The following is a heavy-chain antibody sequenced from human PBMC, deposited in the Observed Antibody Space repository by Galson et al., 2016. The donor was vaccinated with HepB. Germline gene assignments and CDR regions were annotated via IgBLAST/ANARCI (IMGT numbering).Heavy chain of an antibody. Sequence: SVKVSCKASGFTFRNYAVQWVRQARGQRLEWIGWTVVGNGHTKYAQNFQERVSITRDMSTSTAYMELSSLRSEDTAVYFCAAALYYDIWTGYYSDDYWGQGTLGIVSS. CDR3: AAALYYDIWTGYYSDDY. J-gene: IGHJ4*02. CDR1: GFTFRNYA. V-gene: IGHV1-58*01. CDR2: TVVGNGHT. D-gene: IGHD3-9*01.